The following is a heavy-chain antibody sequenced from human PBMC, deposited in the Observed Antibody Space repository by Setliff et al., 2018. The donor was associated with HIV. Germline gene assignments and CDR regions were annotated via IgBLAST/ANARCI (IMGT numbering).Heavy chain of an antibody. J-gene: IGHJ4*02. CDR1: GYAFTSQF. CDR3: ARGGGTHSLPYFFDF. Sequence: ASVKVSCKASGYAFTSQFMHWVRQAPGQGLEWMGWINPNSGGTKYSQNFQGRVTLTTDTSTSTVFLELRSLRSDDTAMYYCARGGGTHSLPYFFDFWGQGTLVTVSS. V-gene: IGHV1-2*02. CDR2: INPNSGGT.